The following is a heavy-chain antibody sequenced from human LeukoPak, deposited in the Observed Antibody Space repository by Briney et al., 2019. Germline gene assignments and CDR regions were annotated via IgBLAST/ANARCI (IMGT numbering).Heavy chain of an antibody. J-gene: IGHJ4*02. CDR1: GFTFSSYA. D-gene: IGHD6-13*01. CDR2: ISYDGSNK. V-gene: IGHV3-30*04. Sequence: GGSLRLSCAASGFTFSSYAMHWVRQAPGKGLEWVAVISYDGSNKYYADSVKGRFTISRDNSKNTLYLQMNSLRAEDTAVYYCVKEGGIAAAGTWGQGTLVTVSS. CDR3: VKEGGIAAAGT.